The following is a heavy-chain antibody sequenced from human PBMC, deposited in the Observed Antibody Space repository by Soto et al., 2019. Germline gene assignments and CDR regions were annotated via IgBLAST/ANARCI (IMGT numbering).Heavy chain of an antibody. V-gene: IGHV1-24*01. CDR2: FDPEDGET. CDR3: ATERRTYYYGSGSLNWFDP. J-gene: IGHJ5*02. Sequence: GASVKVSCKVSGYTLTELSMHWVRQAPGKGLEWMGGFDPEDGETIYAQKFQGRVTMTEDTSTDTAYMELSSLRSEDTAVFYCATERRTYYYGSGSLNWFDPWGQGTLVTVSS. D-gene: IGHD3-10*01. CDR1: GYTLTELS.